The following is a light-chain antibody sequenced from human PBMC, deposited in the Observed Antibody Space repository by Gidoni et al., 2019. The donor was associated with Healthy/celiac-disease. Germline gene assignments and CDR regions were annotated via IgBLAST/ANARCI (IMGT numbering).Light chain of an antibody. J-gene: IGKJ4*01. CDR3: QQYYSYRLT. Sequence: AIRMTQSPSSLSASTGDRVTITCRASQGISSYLDWYQQKPGKAPKLLIYAASTLQSGVPSRFSGSGSGTDCTLTISCLQSEDFATYYCQQYYSYRLTFGGGTKVEIK. V-gene: IGKV1-8*01. CDR2: AAS. CDR1: QGISSY.